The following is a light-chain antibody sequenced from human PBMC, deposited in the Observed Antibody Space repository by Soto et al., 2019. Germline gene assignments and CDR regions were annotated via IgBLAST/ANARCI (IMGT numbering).Light chain of an antibody. V-gene: IGKV1-5*03. CDR1: QSISGW. CDR2: KAS. CDR3: QQYKSYYPPT. Sequence: DIQMTQSPSTLSASVGDRVTITCRASQSISGWLAWYQQKPGKAPNLLIYKASSLETGVPSRFSGSGSGTEFTLTISGLQPDDFATYYCQQYKSYYPPTFGGGTKVEIK. J-gene: IGKJ4*01.